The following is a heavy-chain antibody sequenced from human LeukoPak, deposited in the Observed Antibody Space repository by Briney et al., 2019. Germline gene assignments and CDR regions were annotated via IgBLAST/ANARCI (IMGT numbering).Heavy chain of an antibody. V-gene: IGHV3-30*07. J-gene: IGHJ6*03. Sequence: GGSLRLSCAASGFTFSSYAMHWVRQAPGKGLEWVAVISYDGSNKYYADSVKGRFTISRDNSKNTLYLQLNSLKTEDTAVYYCTTVKQFQSWYSYGTYQYHYYMDVWGKGTTVTVSS. CDR2: ISYDGSNK. CDR3: TTVKQFQSWYSYGTYQYHYYMDV. D-gene: IGHD5-18*01. CDR1: GFTFSSYA.